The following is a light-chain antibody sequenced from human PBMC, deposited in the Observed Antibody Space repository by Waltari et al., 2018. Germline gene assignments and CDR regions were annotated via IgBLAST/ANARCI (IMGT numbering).Light chain of an antibody. Sequence: EIVLTQSPATLSLSPGDRATLSIRASQSIGTFLAWLQQKPGQAPSLLIYDTSYRATDIPSIFSGAGSGTDFTLTISSLEPEDFAVYFCQQRSDWPRTFGQGTRVEIK. CDR3: QQRSDWPRT. V-gene: IGKV3-11*01. J-gene: IGKJ1*01. CDR2: DTS. CDR1: QSIGTF.